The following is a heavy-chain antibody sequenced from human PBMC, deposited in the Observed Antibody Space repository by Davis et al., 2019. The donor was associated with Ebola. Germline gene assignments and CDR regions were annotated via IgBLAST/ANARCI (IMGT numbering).Heavy chain of an antibody. CDR1: GGSISSGGYY. CDR2: IYYSGST. D-gene: IGHD3-16*02. V-gene: IGHV4-31*03. Sequence: PSETLSLTCTVSGGSISSGGYYWSWIRQHPGKGLEWIGYIYYSGSTYYNPSLKSRVTISVDTSKNQFSLKLSSVTAADTAVYYCAREALYDYVWGSYRSDWGQGTLVTVSS. CDR3: AREALYDYVWGSYRSD. J-gene: IGHJ4*02.